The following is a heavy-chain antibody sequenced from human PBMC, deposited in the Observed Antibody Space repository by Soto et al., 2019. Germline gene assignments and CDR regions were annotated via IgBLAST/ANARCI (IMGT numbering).Heavy chain of an antibody. V-gene: IGHV1-8*02. J-gene: IGHJ5*02. Sequence: ASVKVSCKASGYSFINFDISWVRQAAGQGPEWLGWMNPGSGKTGYTSKFQGRVAMTRDASTATSHLDLTSLTSDDTAVYYCASVGSAGTLNWFDPWGPGTLVTVSS. CDR2: MNPGSGKT. CDR1: GYSFINFD. D-gene: IGHD6-13*01. CDR3: ASVGSAGTLNWFDP.